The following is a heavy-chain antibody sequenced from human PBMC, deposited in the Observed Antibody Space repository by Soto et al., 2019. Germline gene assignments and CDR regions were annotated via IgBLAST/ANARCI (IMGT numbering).Heavy chain of an antibody. CDR3: TTVDTAMVDFDY. CDR1: GGSISSGDYY. V-gene: IGHV4-30-4*01. D-gene: IGHD5-18*01. J-gene: IGHJ4*02. Sequence: SETLSLTCTVSGGSISSGDYYWSWIRQPPGKGLEWIGYIYYSGSTYYNPSLKSRLTISVDTSKNQLSLKLSTVTTEDTAVYYCTTVDTAMVDFDYWGQGTLVTVSS. CDR2: IYYSGST.